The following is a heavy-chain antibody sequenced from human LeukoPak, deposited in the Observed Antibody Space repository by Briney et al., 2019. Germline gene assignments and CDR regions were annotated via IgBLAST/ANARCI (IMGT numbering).Heavy chain of an antibody. D-gene: IGHD3-10*01. J-gene: IGHJ4*02. CDR1: GGTFSSYA. V-gene: IGHV1-69*13. CDR3: ARDGSGSYYLFDY. CDR2: IIPIFGTA. Sequence: SVKVSCKAPGGTFSSYAISWVRQAPGQGLEWMGGIIPIFGTANYAQKFQGRVTITADESTSTAYMELSSLRSEDTAVYYCARDGSGSYYLFDYWGQGTLVTVSS.